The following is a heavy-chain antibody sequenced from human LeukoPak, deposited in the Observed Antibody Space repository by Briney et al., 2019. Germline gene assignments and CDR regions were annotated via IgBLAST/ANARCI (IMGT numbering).Heavy chain of an antibody. CDR2: IYTSGST. V-gene: IGHV4-4*07. Sequence: SETLSLTCTVSGGSISSYYWSWIRQPAGKGLEWIGRIYTSGSTNYNPSLKSRVTMSVDTSKNQFSLKLSSVTAADTAVYYCARGITMVRGVSYYYYGMDVWGKGTTVTVSS. CDR3: ARGITMVRGVSYYYYGMDV. CDR1: GGSISSYY. D-gene: IGHD3-10*01. J-gene: IGHJ6*04.